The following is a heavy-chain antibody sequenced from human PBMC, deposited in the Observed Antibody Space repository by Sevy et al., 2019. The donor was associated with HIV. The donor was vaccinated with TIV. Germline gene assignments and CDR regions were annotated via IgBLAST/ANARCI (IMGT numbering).Heavy chain of an antibody. D-gene: IGHD6-19*01. CDR3: AKDQGGRIAVAGSFDY. CDR1: GFTFSSYA. J-gene: IGHJ4*02. V-gene: IGHV3-23*01. Sequence: GGSLRLSCAASGFTFSSYAMSWVRQAPGKGLEWVSAISGSGGSTYYADSVKGRLTISRDNSKKTLYLQMNSLRAEDTAVYYCAKDQGGRIAVAGSFDYWGQGTLVTVSS. CDR2: ISGSGGST.